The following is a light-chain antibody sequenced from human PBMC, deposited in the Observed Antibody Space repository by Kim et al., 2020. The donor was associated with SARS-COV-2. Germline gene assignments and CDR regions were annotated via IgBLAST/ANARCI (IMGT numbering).Light chain of an antibody. CDR3: GTWNNSPDGGV. J-gene: IGLJ2*01. CDR1: RSNIGSHY. V-gene: IGLV1-51*01. CDR2: DND. Sequence: QSALTQPPSVSAASGQKVTISCSGSRSNIGSHYVAWYQQVPGTAPKLLIYDNDKRPPGIPDRFSGSKSGTSATLGITGVQAGDEAEYYCGTWNNSPDGGVFGGGTQLTVL.